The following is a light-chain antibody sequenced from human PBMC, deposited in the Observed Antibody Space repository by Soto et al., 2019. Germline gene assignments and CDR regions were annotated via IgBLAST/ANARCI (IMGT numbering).Light chain of an antibody. Sequence: QVTQSPPSLSASIGDTVILTCRSAQNSSHYLNWYNQKPGRVPNLLIYGASKLHGGVSSRFSGSGFGTDFTRTISNLHREDFENYFCQQGFSTPWTFGQGTTVEIK. CDR2: GAS. V-gene: IGKV1-39*01. CDR3: QQGFSTPWT. J-gene: IGKJ1*01. CDR1: QNSSHY.